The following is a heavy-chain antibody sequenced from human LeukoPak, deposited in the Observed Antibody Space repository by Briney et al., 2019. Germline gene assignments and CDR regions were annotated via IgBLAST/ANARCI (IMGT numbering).Heavy chain of an antibody. CDR2: INPNSGGT. V-gene: IGHV1-2*02. CDR3: ARMMAGSYYHMDV. Sequence: ASVKVSCKASGYTFTGYYMHRVRQAPGQGLEWMGWINPNSGGTNYAQNFQGRVTMTRDTSISTAYMELSRLRSDDTAVYYCARMMAGSYYHMDVWGKGTTVTISS. J-gene: IGHJ6*03. CDR1: GYTFTGYY. D-gene: IGHD6-19*01.